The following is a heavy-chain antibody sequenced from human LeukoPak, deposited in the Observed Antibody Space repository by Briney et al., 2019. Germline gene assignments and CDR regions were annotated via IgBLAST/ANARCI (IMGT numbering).Heavy chain of an antibody. CDR1: GFTFSGYW. CDR2: VNESGGRT. CDR3: AKEGRPNSGGGFFDY. J-gene: IGHJ4*02. V-gene: IGHV3-23*01. D-gene: IGHD5-12*01. Sequence: GGSLRLSCAASGFTFSGYWMTWVRQAPGKGLEWVSTVNESGGRTYYADSVKGRFTMSRDNSRSTLYLQMNSLRAEDTAVYYCAKEGRPNSGGGFFDYWGQGTRVTVSS.